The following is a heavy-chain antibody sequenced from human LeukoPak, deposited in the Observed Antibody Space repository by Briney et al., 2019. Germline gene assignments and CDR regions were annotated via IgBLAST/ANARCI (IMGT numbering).Heavy chain of an antibody. J-gene: IGHJ5*02. CDR1: GGSISSYY. CDR2: IYYSGST. V-gene: IGHV4-59*01. D-gene: IGHD3-10*01. CDR3: ARDSGTTGEVKFDP. Sequence: SETLSLTCTVSGGSISSYYWSWIRQPPGKGLEWMGYIYYSGSTNYYPSLKSRVTISVDTSKNQFSLKLSSVTAADTAVYYCARDSGTTGEVKFDPWGQGTLVTVSS.